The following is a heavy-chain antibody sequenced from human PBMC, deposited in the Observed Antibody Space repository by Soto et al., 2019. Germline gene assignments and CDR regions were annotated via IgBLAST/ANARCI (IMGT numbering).Heavy chain of an antibody. CDR1: GFSVSSNY. Sequence: EVQLVETGGGMIQPGGSLRLSCAVSGFSVSSNYMSWVRQAPGKGLERVSLIYSGGTTSFADSVKGRFVIARDSSKHTLFLQMTSLRVEDTAVYYLARRYIEGVAGDYSGQGTLVTVSS. D-gene: IGHD1-26*01. V-gene: IGHV3-53*02. CDR3: ARRYIEGVAGDY. CDR2: IYSGGTT. J-gene: IGHJ4*02.